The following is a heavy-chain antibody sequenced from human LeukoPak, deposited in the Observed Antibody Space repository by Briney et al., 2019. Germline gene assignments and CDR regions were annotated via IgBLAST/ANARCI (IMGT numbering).Heavy chain of an antibody. CDR1: GYTFTGYY. J-gene: IGHJ3*02. CDR2: INPNSDGT. D-gene: IGHD3-22*01. CDR3: ARAGVWDYSDSSGYHNAAFDI. Sequence: GASVKVSCTASGYTFTGYYMHWVRQAPGQGLEWMGWINPNSDGTNYAQKFQGRVTVTRDTSISTAYMDLSRLRSDDTAVYYCARAGVWDYSDSSGYHNAAFDIWGQGTMVTVSS. V-gene: IGHV1-2*02.